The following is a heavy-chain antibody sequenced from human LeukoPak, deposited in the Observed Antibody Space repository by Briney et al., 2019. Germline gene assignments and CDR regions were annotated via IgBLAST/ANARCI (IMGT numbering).Heavy chain of an antibody. Sequence: VASVKVSCKASGYTFTNYYIHWVRQAPGQGLEWMGLINPGGDNTDYAQNFQGRVTMTRDTSTSTVYMGLSSLRSEDTAVYYCARIRDGYNDVYDIWGQGTMVTVSS. V-gene: IGHV1-46*01. CDR3: ARIRDGYNDVYDI. D-gene: IGHD5-24*01. J-gene: IGHJ3*02. CDR1: GYTFTNYY. CDR2: INPGGDNT.